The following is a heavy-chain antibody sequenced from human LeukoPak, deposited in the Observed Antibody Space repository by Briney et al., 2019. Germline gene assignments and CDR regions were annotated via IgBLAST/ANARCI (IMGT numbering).Heavy chain of an antibody. CDR1: GFTFSSYG. Sequence: GGSLRLSCAASGFTFSSYGMSWVRQAPGKGPEWVANMKQDGSETYYVDSVKGRFTISRDNAQNSLYLQMNSLTAEDTAVYYCARDKIVGATHFDFWGQGTLVTVSS. CDR2: MKQDGSET. D-gene: IGHD1-26*01. CDR3: ARDKIVGATHFDF. V-gene: IGHV3-7*01. J-gene: IGHJ4*02.